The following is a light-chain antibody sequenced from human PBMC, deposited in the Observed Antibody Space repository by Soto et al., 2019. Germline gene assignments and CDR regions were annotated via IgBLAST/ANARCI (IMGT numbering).Light chain of an antibody. CDR3: QQSNSFPYT. Sequence: DIQMTQSPSSVSASVGDRVTITCRATRDISRWLAWYQQKPGKAPKLVIYAASNLQSGVPSRFSGSGSGTDFTLTINSLQPDDFATYYCQQSNSFPYTFGQGTKLEI. CDR1: RDISRW. J-gene: IGKJ2*01. CDR2: AAS. V-gene: IGKV1-12*01.